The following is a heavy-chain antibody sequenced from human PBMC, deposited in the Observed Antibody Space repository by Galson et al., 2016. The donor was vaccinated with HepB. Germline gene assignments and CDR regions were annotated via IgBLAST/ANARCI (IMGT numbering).Heavy chain of an antibody. V-gene: IGHV1-69*04. CDR1: GGTFSSYA. D-gene: IGHD5-18*01. CDR2: IIPILGIA. Sequence: SVKVSCKASGGTFSSYAISWVRQAPGQGLEWMGRIIPILGIANYAQKFQGRVTITADKSTSTAYMELSSLRSEDTAVYYCARDKVAPRSYGRYCYYGMDVWGQGTTVTVSS. J-gene: IGHJ6*02. CDR3: ARDKVAPRSYGRYCYYGMDV.